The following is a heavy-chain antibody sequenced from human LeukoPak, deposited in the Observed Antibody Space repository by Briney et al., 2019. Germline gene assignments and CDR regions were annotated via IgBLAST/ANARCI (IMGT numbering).Heavy chain of an antibody. Sequence: KPGGSLRLSCAASGFTFSDYYMSWIRQAPGKGLEGVSYISSSGSTIYYADSVKGRFTISRDNAKNSLYLQMNSLRAEDTAVYYCARDPYSGSYGNYYYYYMDVWGKGTTVTISS. CDR3: ARDPYSGSYGNYYYYYMDV. V-gene: IGHV3-11*04. J-gene: IGHJ6*03. CDR1: GFTFSDYY. D-gene: IGHD1-26*01. CDR2: ISSSGSTI.